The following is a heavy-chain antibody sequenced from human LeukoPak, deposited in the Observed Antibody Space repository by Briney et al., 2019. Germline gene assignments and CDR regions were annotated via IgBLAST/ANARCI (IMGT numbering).Heavy chain of an antibody. CDR1: GGSITSGGYY. J-gene: IGHJ4*02. CDR2: IYYSGTT. CDR3: ASGPYGSGSYLFGY. D-gene: IGHD3-10*01. V-gene: IGHV4-31*03. Sequence: SQTLSLTCTVAGGSITSGGYYWSWIRQHPGKGLEWIGCIYYSGTTYYNPSLKSRVSTSVDTSKNQFSLKLSSVTAADTAVYYCASGPYGSGSYLFGYWGQGTLVTVSS.